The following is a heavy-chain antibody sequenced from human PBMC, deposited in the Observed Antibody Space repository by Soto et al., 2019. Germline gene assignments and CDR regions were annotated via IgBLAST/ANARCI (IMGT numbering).Heavy chain of an antibody. CDR2: ISAYNGNT. J-gene: IGHJ6*02. V-gene: IGHV1-18*01. CDR1: GYTFTSYG. D-gene: IGHD2-15*01. Sequence: ASVKVSCKASGYTFTSYGISWVRQAPGQGLEWMGWISAYNGNTNYAQKLQGRVTMTTDTSTSTAYMELRSLRSDDTAVYYCAREIVVVVAATDGGQGMDVWGQGTTVTV. CDR3: AREIVVVVAATDGGQGMDV.